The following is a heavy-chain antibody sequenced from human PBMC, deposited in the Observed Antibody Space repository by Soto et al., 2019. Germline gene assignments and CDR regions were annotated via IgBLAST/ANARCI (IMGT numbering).Heavy chain of an antibody. Sequence: SETLSLTCAVYGGFLSESYWTWIRQPPGKGLEWIGEINHVGGTNYNPSLKSRVTMSADTSQNQFSLRLISVTAADTAMYFCVRIRYQLPSSVLWLDPWGQGTPVTVSS. CDR1: GGFLSESY. V-gene: IGHV4-34*01. J-gene: IGHJ5*02. CDR2: INHVGGT. CDR3: VRIRYQLPSSVLWLDP. D-gene: IGHD3-16*01.